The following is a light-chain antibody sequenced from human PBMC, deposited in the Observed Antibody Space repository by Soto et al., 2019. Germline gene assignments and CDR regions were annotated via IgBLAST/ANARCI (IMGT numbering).Light chain of an antibody. V-gene: IGKV3-20*01. CDR1: QSVGRNF. CDR2: GAS. CDR3: QQYASSPLT. Sequence: EIVLTQSTGTLSLSPGERATLSCRASQSVGRNFIAWYQHKPGQAPRLLIHGASNRATGIPYRFSGSGSGTDFTLTIGSLEPEDFAVYSCQQYASSPLTFGGGTKVEIK. J-gene: IGKJ4*01.